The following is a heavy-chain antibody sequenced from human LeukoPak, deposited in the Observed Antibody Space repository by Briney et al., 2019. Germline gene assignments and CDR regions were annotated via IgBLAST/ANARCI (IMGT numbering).Heavy chain of an antibody. D-gene: IGHD6-19*01. V-gene: IGHV1-69*04. CDR2: IIPILGIA. Sequence: SVKVSCKASGGTFSSYAISWVRQAPGQGLEWMGRIIPILGIANYAQKFQGRVTITADKSTSTAYMELSSLRSEDTAVYYCARIPTAVTGDYWGQGTLVTVSS. CDR1: GGTFSSYA. J-gene: IGHJ4*02. CDR3: ARIPTAVTGDY.